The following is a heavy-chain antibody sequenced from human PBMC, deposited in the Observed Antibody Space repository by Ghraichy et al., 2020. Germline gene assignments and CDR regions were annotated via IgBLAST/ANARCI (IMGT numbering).Heavy chain of an antibody. V-gene: IGHV3-33*01. CDR3: ARDEAVARPHYYYYMDV. CDR2: IWYDGSNK. D-gene: IGHD6-19*01. J-gene: IGHJ6*03. Sequence: GGSLRLSCAASGFTFSSYGMHWVRQAPGKGLEWVAVIWYDGSNKYYADSVKGRFTISRDNSKNTLYLQMNSLRAEDTAVYYCARDEAVARPHYYYYMDVWGKGTTVTVSS. CDR1: GFTFSSYG.